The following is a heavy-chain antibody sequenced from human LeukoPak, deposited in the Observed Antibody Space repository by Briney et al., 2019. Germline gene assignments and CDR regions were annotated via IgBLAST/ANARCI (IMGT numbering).Heavy chain of an antibody. D-gene: IGHD6-19*01. J-gene: IGHJ4*02. CDR1: GFTFSSYA. V-gene: IGHV3-23*01. CDR3: AKERTDPYSSGWYPDY. CDR2: ISGSGGST. Sequence: GGSLRLSCAASGFTFSSYAMSWVRQAPGKGLEWVSAISGSGGSTYYADSVKGRFTISRDNSKNTLYLKMNSLRAEDTAVYSCAKERTDPYSSGWYPDYWGQGTLVTVSS.